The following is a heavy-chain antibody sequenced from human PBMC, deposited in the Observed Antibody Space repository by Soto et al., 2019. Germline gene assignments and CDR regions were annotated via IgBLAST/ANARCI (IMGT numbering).Heavy chain of an antibody. CDR2: MSYDGRNK. V-gene: IGHV3-30*18. CDR1: GFTFSTYG. Sequence: QVQLVESGGGVVQPGRSLRLSCVASGFTFSTYGMHWVRQAQGKGLEWVAVMSYDGRNKYSGDSVKGRFTISRDNSKNTLYLQMNSLRAEDTAVYYCAKGDGVLVPSAISYWGQGTLVTVSS. CDR3: AKGDGVLVPSAISY. J-gene: IGHJ4*02. D-gene: IGHD2-2*02.